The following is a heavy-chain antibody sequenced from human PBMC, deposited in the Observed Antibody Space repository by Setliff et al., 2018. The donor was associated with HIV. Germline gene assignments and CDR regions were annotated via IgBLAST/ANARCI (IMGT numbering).Heavy chain of an antibody. CDR1: GRSFSGYY. CDR2: INHSGGT. CDR3: AKDRVGYCSSISCPGGFDY. D-gene: IGHD2-2*03. Sequence: PSETLSLTCAVYGRSFSGYYWNWIRQSPGKGLEWIGEINHSGGTNYNPSLKSRVTMSIDTSKNQFSLNVSSVTAADTALYYCAKDRVGYCSSISCPGGFDYWGQGTLVTVSS. V-gene: IGHV4-34*01. J-gene: IGHJ4*02.